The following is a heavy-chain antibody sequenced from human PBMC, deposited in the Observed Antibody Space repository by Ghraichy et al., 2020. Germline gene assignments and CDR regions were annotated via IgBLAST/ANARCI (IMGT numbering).Heavy chain of an antibody. CDR2: IGTAGDT. CDR3: AREPPFEGGNFYGADV. V-gene: IGHV3-13*01. D-gene: IGHD3-16*01. Sequence: GGSLRLSCAGSGFTFSRYDMHWVRQATGKGLEWVSAIGTAGDTYYSASVKGRFSISRENAENSLYLQMNSLTAGDTAVYYCAREPPFEGGNFYGADVWGQGTTVTVSS. CDR1: GFTFSRYD. J-gene: IGHJ6*02.